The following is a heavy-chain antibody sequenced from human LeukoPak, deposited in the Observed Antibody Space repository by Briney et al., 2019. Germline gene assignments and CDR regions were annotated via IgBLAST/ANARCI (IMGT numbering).Heavy chain of an antibody. CDR1: GGSISSYY. J-gene: IGHJ5*02. Sequence: SETLPLTCTVSGGSISSYYWSWIRQPPGKGLEWIGYIYTSGSTNYNPSLKSRVTISVDTSKNQFSLKLSSVTAADTAVYYCARHYYGSGSYYWWGFDPWGQGTLVTVSS. CDR2: IYTSGST. D-gene: IGHD3-10*01. V-gene: IGHV4-4*09. CDR3: ARHYYGSGSYYWWGFDP.